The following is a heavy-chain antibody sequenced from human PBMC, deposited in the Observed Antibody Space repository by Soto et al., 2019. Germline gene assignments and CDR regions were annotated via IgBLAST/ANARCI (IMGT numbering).Heavy chain of an antibody. CDR1: GFTFSSYA. J-gene: IGHJ4*02. D-gene: IGHD6-13*01. CDR2: ISYDGSNK. V-gene: IGHV3-30-3*01. CDR3: ARDPGQQLAPLEY. Sequence: SGWSLRLSCAASGFTFSSYAMHLVRQAPGKGLEWVAVISYDGSNKYYADSVKGRFTISRDNSKNTLYLQMNSLRAEDTAVYYCARDPGQQLAPLEYWGQGTLVTVSS.